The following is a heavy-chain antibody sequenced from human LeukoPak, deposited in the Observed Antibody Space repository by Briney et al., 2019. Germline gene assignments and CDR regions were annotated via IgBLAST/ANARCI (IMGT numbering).Heavy chain of an antibody. D-gene: IGHD1-26*01. J-gene: IGHJ4*02. CDR2: FYVGGAT. CDR3: ARVWELSFDY. Sequence: GGSLRLSCAASGFSVTNNYMGWVRQAPGKGLEWVSVFYVGGATYYADSVKGRFTISRDNSENTLYLQMNSLRVEDTAVYYCARVWELSFDYWGQGTLVTVSS. V-gene: IGHV3-53*01. CDR1: GFSVTNNY.